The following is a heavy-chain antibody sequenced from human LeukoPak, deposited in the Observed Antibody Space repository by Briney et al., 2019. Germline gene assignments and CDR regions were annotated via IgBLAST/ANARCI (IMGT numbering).Heavy chain of an antibody. CDR1: GFIFNNYA. CDR2: ITDSGGDT. V-gene: IGHV3-23*01. Sequence: GGSLRLSCAASGFIFNNYAMSWVRQAPGKGLEWVSSITDSGGDTYHADSVKGRFTISRDNSRNTLYLQMNGLRVEDSAVYHCAKGSQSSRPHYFDFWGQGTLVTVSS. CDR3: AKGSQSSRPHYFDF. D-gene: IGHD6-19*01. J-gene: IGHJ4*02.